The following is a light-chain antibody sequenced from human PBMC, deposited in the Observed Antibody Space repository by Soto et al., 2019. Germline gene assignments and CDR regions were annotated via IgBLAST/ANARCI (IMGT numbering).Light chain of an antibody. CDR3: QQYNYWPPKIT. J-gene: IGKJ5*01. CDR1: QSVSSN. Sequence: MTQSPSTLSVSPGERATLSCRASQSVSSNLAWYQQKTGQAPRLLIYGASTRATGIPARFSGSASGTELTLPISRLQPEDFAVYYCQQYNYWPPKITFGQGTRLETK. V-gene: IGKV3-15*01. CDR2: GAS.